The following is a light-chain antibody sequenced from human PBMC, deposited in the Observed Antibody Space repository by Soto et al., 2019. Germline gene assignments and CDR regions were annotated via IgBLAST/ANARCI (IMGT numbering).Light chain of an antibody. CDR3: QQYDNLPLT. V-gene: IGKV1-33*01. CDR2: DAS. Sequence: DIPMTQSPSSLSASVGDRVTITCQASQDISNYLNWYQQKPGKAPKLQIYDASNLETGVPSRFSGSGSGTDFTFTISSLQPEDIATYYCQQYDNLPLTFGGGTKVEIK. J-gene: IGKJ4*01. CDR1: QDISNY.